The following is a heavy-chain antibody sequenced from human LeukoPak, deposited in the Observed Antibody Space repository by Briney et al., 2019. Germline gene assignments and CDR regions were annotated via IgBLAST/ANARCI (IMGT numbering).Heavy chain of an antibody. CDR3: AGDYVWGSYRYKGGAFDI. CDR1: GFTFDDYG. Sequence: RAGGSLRLSCAASGFTFDDYGMSWVRQAPGKGLEWVSGINWNGGSTGYADSVKGRFTISRDNAKNSLYLQMSSLRAEDTALYYCAGDYVWGSYRYKGGAFDIWGQGTMVTVSS. J-gene: IGHJ3*02. CDR2: INWNGGST. D-gene: IGHD3-16*02. V-gene: IGHV3-20*04.